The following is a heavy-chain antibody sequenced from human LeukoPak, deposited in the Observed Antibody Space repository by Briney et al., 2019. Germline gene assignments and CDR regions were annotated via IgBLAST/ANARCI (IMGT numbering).Heavy chain of an antibody. D-gene: IGHD3-22*01. Sequence: GASVKVSCKASGYTFTSYYMHWVRQAPGQGLEWMGIINPSGGSTSYAQKFQGRVTMTRDTSTSTVYMELSSLRSEDTAVYCCATLPSSGYQGRDYWGQGTLVTVSS. CDR2: INPSGGST. V-gene: IGHV1-46*01. CDR1: GYTFTSYY. J-gene: IGHJ4*02. CDR3: ATLPSSGYQGRDY.